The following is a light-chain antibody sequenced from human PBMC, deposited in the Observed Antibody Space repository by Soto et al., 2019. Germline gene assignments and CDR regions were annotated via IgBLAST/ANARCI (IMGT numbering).Light chain of an antibody. CDR1: QSVSST. CDR3: LHYGTAQWT. J-gene: IGKJ1*01. V-gene: IGKV3-15*01. Sequence: EILMTQSPATLSVSPGERATLSCRASQSVSSTLAWYQQKPGQAPRLLIYDTSTRATGVPARFGGSGSGTEFTLTISSLQSEDFAMYYCLHYGTAQWTFGQGTKVDI. CDR2: DTS.